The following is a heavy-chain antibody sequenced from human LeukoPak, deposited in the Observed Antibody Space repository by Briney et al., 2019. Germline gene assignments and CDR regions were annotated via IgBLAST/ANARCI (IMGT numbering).Heavy chain of an antibody. V-gene: IGHV3-23*01. CDR3: AKDSPNRLFFDY. Sequence: GGSLRLSCAASGFTFSSYAMSWVRQAPGKGLEWVSAIGGRGTITYYADSVKGRFTISKDNSKNTLYLQMNSLRAEDTAVYYCAKDSPNRLFFDYWGQGTLVTVSS. CDR1: GFTFSSYA. D-gene: IGHD2-8*01. J-gene: IGHJ4*02. CDR2: IGGRGTIT.